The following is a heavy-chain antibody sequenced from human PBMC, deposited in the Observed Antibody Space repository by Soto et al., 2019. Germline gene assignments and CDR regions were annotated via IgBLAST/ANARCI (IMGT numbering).Heavy chain of an antibody. CDR1: GYTFNSYG. V-gene: IGHV1-18*01. CDR2: ISAYDGKT. D-gene: IGHD3-3*01. Sequence: ASVKVSCKTSGYTFNSYGMNWVRQAPGQRLELMGWISAYDGKTTYAEKFQGRVTLTTDTSTSTAYMELRGLRSDDTAIYYCAREPHEFWTSYWFDPWGQGTPVTVSS. J-gene: IGHJ5*02. CDR3: AREPHEFWTSYWFDP.